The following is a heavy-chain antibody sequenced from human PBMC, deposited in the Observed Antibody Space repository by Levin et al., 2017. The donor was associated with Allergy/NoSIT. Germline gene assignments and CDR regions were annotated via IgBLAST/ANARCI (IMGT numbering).Heavy chain of an antibody. V-gene: IGHV4-59*01. Sequence: PSETLSLTCTVSGGSISSYYWSWIRQPPGKGLEWIGYIYYSGSTNYNPSLKSRVTISVDTSKNQFSLKLSSVTAADTAVYYCARVGSGSYKYHVDYWGQGTLVTVSS. CDR3: ARVGSGSYKYHVDY. D-gene: IGHD3-10*01. CDR1: GGSISSYY. CDR2: IYYSGST. J-gene: IGHJ4*02.